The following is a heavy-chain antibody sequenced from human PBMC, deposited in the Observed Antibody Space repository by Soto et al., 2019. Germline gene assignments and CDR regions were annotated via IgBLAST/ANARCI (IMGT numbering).Heavy chain of an antibody. J-gene: IGHJ6*02. D-gene: IGHD2-2*03. Sequence: SETLSLTCTVSGGSISSYYVSWIRQSAGKGLEWIGRIDTSGTTNYNPSLKSRVTISVDTSKNQFSLKLSSVTAADTAVYYCARGMVRFGYCSSTSCYGYSYGRDYYYYGMDVWGQGTTVTVSS. CDR3: ARGMVRFGYCSSTSCYGYSYGRDYYYYGMDV. CDR2: IDTSGTT. CDR1: GGSISSYY. V-gene: IGHV4-4*07.